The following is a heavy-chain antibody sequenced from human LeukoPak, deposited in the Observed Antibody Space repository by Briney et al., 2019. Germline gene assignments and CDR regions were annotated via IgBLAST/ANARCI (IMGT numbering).Heavy chain of an antibody. J-gene: IGHJ4*02. CDR3: VSWYRSGVDY. Sequence: GGSLRLSCAASGFTFSSFVMHWVRQAPGKGLEWVAVIWYDGSNKYYADSVKGRFTIYRDNAKNTLYLQMNSLRAEDTAVYYCVSWYRSGVDYWGQGTLVTVSS. CDR1: GFTFSSFV. V-gene: IGHV3-33*03. CDR2: IWYDGSNK. D-gene: IGHD6-19*01.